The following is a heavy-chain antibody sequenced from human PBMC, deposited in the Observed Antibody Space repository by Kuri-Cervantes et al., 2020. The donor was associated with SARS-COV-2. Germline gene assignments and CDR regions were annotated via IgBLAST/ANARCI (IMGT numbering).Heavy chain of an antibody. Sequence: GSLRLSCKASGYTFTGYYMHWVRQAPGQGLEWMGWINPNSGGTNYAQKFQVWVTMTRDTSISTAYMELSRLRSDDTAVYYCARDRHPRRRYCSSTSCYGDYYYYGMDVWGQGTTVTVSS. V-gene: IGHV1-2*04. J-gene: IGHJ6*02. D-gene: IGHD2-2*01. CDR3: ARDRHPRRRYCSSTSCYGDYYYYGMDV. CDR1: GYTFTGYY. CDR2: INPNSGGT.